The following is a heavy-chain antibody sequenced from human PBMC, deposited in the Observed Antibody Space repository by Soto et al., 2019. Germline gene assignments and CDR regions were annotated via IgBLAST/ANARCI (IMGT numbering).Heavy chain of an antibody. Sequence: QVQLVQSGAEVKKPGSSVKVSCKASGGTFSSYTISWVRQAPGQGLEWMGGIIPIFGTANYAQEFQGRVTITADESTSTAYMELSSLRSEYTAVYYCAREPQGYYDSSGYYNLYYFDYWGQGTLVTVSS. V-gene: IGHV1-69*01. CDR3: AREPQGYYDSSGYYNLYYFDY. CDR1: GGTFSSYT. D-gene: IGHD3-22*01. CDR2: IIPIFGTA. J-gene: IGHJ4*02.